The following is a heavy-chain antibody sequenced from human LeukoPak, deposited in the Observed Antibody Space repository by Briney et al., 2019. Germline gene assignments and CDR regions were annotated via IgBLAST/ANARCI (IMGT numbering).Heavy chain of an antibody. J-gene: IGHJ5*02. Sequence: GGSLRLSCAASGFTFSSYNMHWVRQAPGKGLEWVAVISYDGSNKYYADSVKGRFTISRDNSKNTLYLQMNSLRAEDTAVYYCARGITIFGVVPKRDHNWFDPWGQGTLVTVSS. D-gene: IGHD3-3*01. V-gene: IGHV3-30-3*01. CDR2: ISYDGSNK. CDR3: ARGITIFGVVPKRDHNWFDP. CDR1: GFTFSSYN.